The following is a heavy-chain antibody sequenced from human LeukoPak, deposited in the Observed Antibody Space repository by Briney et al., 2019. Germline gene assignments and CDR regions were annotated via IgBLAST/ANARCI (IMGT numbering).Heavy chain of an antibody. Sequence: GASVKVSCKASGYTFTSYDINWVRQATGQGLEWMGWMNPNSGNTGYAQKFQGRVTMTRNTSISTAYMELSSLRSEDTAVYYCAREGSGVAATAYYYYMDVWGKGTTATVSS. CDR3: AREGSGVAATAYYYYMDV. D-gene: IGHD2-15*01. J-gene: IGHJ6*03. V-gene: IGHV1-8*01. CDR2: MNPNSGNT. CDR1: GYTFTSYD.